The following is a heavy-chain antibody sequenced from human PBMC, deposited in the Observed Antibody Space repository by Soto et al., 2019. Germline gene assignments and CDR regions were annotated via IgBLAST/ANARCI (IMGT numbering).Heavy chain of an antibody. CDR1: GGSFSGYY. D-gene: IGHD3-3*01. J-gene: IGHJ6*02. CDR3: ARVPYYDFWSGYYTHYYYGMDV. Sequence: SETLSLTCAVYGGSFSGYYWSWIRQPPGKGLEWIGEINHSGSTNYNPSLKSRVTISVDTSKNQFSLKLSSVTAADTAVYYCARVPYYDFWSGYYTHYYYGMDVWGQGTTVTVSS. CDR2: INHSGST. V-gene: IGHV4-34*01.